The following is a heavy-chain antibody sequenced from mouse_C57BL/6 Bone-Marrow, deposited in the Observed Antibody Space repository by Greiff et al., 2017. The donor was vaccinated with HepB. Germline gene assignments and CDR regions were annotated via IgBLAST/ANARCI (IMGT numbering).Heavy chain of an antibody. Sequence: VQLQHPGAELVRPGSSVKLSCKASGYTFTSYWMDWVKQRPGQGLEWIGNIYPSDSETHYNQKFKDKATLTVDKSSSTAYMQLSSLTSEDSAVYYCASGYYGSSLFAYWGQGTRVTVSA. V-gene: IGHV1-61*01. J-gene: IGHJ3*01. D-gene: IGHD1-1*01. CDR1: GYTFTSYW. CDR2: IYPSDSET. CDR3: ASGYYGSSLFAY.